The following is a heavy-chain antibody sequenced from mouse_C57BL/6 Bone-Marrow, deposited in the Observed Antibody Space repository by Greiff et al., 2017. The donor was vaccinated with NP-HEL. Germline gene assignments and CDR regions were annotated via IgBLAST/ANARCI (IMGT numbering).Heavy chain of an antibody. V-gene: IGHV1-83*01. CDR3: RSDFDY. CDR1: YTFTDYYM. Sequence: VQLQQSGPELVKPGASVKMSCKASGYTFTDYYMHWVKQKPGKGLAWIGEIYPGSGNTYYNEKFKGKATLTADTSSSTAYMQLSSLTSEDSAVYFCARSDFDYWGQGTTLTVSS. J-gene: IGHJ2*01. CDR2: YPGSGNTY.